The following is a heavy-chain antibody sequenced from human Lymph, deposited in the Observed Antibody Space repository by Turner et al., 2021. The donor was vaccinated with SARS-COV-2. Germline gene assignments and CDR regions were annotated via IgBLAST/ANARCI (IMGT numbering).Heavy chain of an antibody. V-gene: IGHV3-33*01. D-gene: IGHD6-13*01. J-gene: IGHJ6*02. CDR2: RWYDGSNK. Sequence: QVQLVESGGGVVQPGRSLRLSCAASGFTFSSYGMHWVRQAPGKGLEWVAFRWYDGSNKYYADSVKVRFTISRDNSKNTLYLQMNSLRAEDTAVYYCARGSAGGDVWGQGTTVTVSS. CDR1: GFTFSSYG. CDR3: ARGSAGGDV.